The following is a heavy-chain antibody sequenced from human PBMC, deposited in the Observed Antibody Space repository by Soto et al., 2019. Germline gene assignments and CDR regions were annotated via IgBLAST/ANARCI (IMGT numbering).Heavy chain of an antibody. D-gene: IGHD2-15*01. Sequence: DVQLLESGGGLVPPGGSLRLSCAASGFTLSGSAMSWVRQAPGRGLKWVSSISAGGDATYYADSVKGRFTISRDNSENTLYPQMNSLTVEDTAVYFCAKELRPNDYWGQGTLVTVSS. V-gene: IGHV3-23*01. CDR3: AKELRPNDY. CDR2: ISAGGDAT. J-gene: IGHJ4*02. CDR1: GFTLSGSA.